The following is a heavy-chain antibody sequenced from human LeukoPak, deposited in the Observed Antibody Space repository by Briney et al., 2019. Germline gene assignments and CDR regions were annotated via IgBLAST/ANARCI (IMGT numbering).Heavy chain of an antibody. V-gene: IGHV1-3*01. J-gene: IGHJ5*02. CDR1: GYTFTNYA. CDR2: INAGNGNT. Sequence: ASVTVSCKASGYTFTNYAMHWVRQAPGQRLEWMGWINAGNGNTKYSQKFQGRVTITRDTSASTAYMELSSLRSGDTAVYYCARTIDYYDSGSSNWFDPWGQGTLVTVSS. CDR3: ARTIDYYDSGSSNWFDP. D-gene: IGHD3-10*01.